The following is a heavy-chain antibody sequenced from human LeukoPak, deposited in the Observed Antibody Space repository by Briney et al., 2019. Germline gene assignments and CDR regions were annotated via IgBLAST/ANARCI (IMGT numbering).Heavy chain of an antibody. CDR2: INPSGGST. J-gene: IGHJ5*02. CDR3: ARDNSVGDVAWWFDP. Sequence: GASVKVSCKASGYTFTSYYMHWVRQAPGQGLEWMGIINPSGGSTSYAQKFQGRVTMTRDMSTTTDYMELSSLRSDDTAVYYCARDNSVGDVAWWFDPWGQGTLVTVSS. CDR1: GYTFTSYY. V-gene: IGHV1-46*01. D-gene: IGHD1-26*01.